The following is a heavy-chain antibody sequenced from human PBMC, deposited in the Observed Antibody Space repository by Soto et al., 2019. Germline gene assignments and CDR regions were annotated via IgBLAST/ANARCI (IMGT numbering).Heavy chain of an antibody. CDR1: GGTFSSYA. CDR3: ARGPGSFNNGVCYTYWFDL. CDR2: IIPIFGTA. V-gene: IGHV1-69*01. D-gene: IGHD2-8*01. J-gene: IGHJ5*02. Sequence: QVQLVQSGAEVKKPGSSVKVSCKASGGTFSSYAISWVRQAPGQGLEWLGGIIPIFGTANNAQTFQGRVTITADESTRTAYMELSSLRAEDTAVYYCARGPGSFNNGVCYTYWFDLWGQGTLVTVSS.